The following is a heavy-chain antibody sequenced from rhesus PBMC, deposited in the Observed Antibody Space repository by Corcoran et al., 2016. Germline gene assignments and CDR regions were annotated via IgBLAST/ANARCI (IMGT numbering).Heavy chain of an antibody. CDR1: GGSISGFW. CDR2: VYINANT. Sequence: QLQLQESGPGLVKPSETLSLTCAVAGGSISGFWWSWIRQPPGKGRDWIGRVYINANTDQYPSLLIRVTIARDTSKNQSSLNLTSVTAAYTAVYYCARSRKSLTWTGYFDYWGQGVLVTVSS. V-gene: IGHV4-160*01. D-gene: IGHD1-38*01. J-gene: IGHJ4*01. CDR3: ARSRKSLTWTGYFDY.